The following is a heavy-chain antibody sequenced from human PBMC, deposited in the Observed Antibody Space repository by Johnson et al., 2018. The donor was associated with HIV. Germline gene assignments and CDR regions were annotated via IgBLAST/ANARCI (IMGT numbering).Heavy chain of an antibody. CDR2: ISYDGNKK. V-gene: IGHV3-30-3*01. Sequence: QVQLVESGGGVVQPGRSLRLSCAASGFTFSSYAMHWVRQAPGKGLEWVAVISYDGNKKYYADSVKGRFTISRDNSKNTLYLQMNSLRAEDTAVYYCASDRGGSGYSGYIGDAFDIWRQGTMCTFSS. CDR1: GFTFSSYA. D-gene: IGHD5-12*01. CDR3: ASDRGGSGYSGYIGDAFDI. J-gene: IGHJ3*02.